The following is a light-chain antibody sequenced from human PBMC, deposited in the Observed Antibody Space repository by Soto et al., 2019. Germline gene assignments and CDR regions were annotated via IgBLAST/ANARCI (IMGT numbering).Light chain of an antibody. Sequence: EIVMTQSPATLSVSPGERATLSCRASQSVSSNLAWYQQKPGQAPRLLIYGASTMSTCIPARFSGSGSGTEFTLTISSLQSEDFAVYYCQQYSNWPGTFGQGTKVEIK. V-gene: IGKV3-15*01. CDR3: QQYSNWPGT. J-gene: IGKJ1*01. CDR1: QSVSSN. CDR2: GAS.